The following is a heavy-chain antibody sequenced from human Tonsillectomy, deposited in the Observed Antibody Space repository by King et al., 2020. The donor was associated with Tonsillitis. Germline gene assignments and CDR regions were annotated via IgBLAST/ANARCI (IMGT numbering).Heavy chain of an antibody. Sequence: VQLVESGGGLVQPGGSLRLSCAASGFTSTTYWMSWVRQAPGKGLEWVANINQDGDEKYYVDSVKGRFTISRDNAKNSLFLQMNSLRAEDTAAYYCAREVRVSVMLHEEPYFDYWGQGTLVTVSS. D-gene: IGHD2-15*01. V-gene: IGHV3-7*01. J-gene: IGHJ4*02. CDR2: INQDGDEK. CDR3: AREVRVSVMLHEEPYFDY. CDR1: GFTSTTYW.